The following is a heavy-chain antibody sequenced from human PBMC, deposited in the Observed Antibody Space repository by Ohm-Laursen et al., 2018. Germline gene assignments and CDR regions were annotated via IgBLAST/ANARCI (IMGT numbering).Heavy chain of an antibody. CDR1: GFTFSSYS. CDR3: ARKLYYYDSGDKGWFDP. D-gene: IGHD3-22*01. Sequence: SLRLSCAASGFTFSSYSMNWVRQAPGKGLEWVSSISSSTSYIYYADSVKGRFTISRDNAKNSLYLQMNSLRAEDTAVYYCARKLYYYDSGDKGWFDPWGQGTLVTVSS. J-gene: IGHJ5*02. V-gene: IGHV3-21*01. CDR2: ISSSTSYI.